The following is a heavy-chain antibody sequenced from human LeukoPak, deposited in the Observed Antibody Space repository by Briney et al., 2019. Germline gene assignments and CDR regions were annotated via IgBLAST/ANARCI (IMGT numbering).Heavy chain of an antibody. Sequence: GASVKVSCKASGYTFTTYYMHWVRQAPGQGLEWMGIINPNTGSTTYAQKFHGRVTMTRDTSTSTVYVDLSSLRSEDTAVYYCARGYSSTWYNWFDPWGQGTLVTVSS. J-gene: IGHJ5*02. CDR3: ARGYSSTWYNWFDP. V-gene: IGHV1-46*01. CDR1: GYTFTTYY. D-gene: IGHD2-2*01. CDR2: INPNTGST.